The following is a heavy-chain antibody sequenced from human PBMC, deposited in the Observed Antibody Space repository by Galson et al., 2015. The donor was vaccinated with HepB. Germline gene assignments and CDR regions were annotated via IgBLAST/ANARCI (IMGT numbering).Heavy chain of an antibody. CDR1: GGTISGDA. V-gene: IGHV1-69*13. D-gene: IGHD6-13*01. Sequence: SVKVSCKASGGTISGDAISWVRQAPGQGLEWMGGMIPVFETVNYAQRFQGRVTISADDSTTTVYMELSSLRSEDTGVYFCARVSDSWPFDLWGRGTLATVSS. CDR2: MIPVFETV. J-gene: IGHJ2*01. CDR3: ARVSDSWPFDL.